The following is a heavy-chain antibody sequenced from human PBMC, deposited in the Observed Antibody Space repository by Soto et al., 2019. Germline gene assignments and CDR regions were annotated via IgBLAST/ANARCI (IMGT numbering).Heavy chain of an antibody. CDR1: GFTFSSYA. D-gene: IGHD6-13*01. Sequence: GGSLRLSCAASGFTFSSYAMHWVRQAPGKGLEWVAVISYDGSNKYYADSVKGRFTISRDNSKNTLYLQMNSLRAEDTAVYYCARDLRPRIAAAGPYIFDYWGQGTLVTVSS. CDR2: ISYDGSNK. CDR3: ARDLRPRIAAAGPYIFDY. J-gene: IGHJ4*02. V-gene: IGHV3-30-3*01.